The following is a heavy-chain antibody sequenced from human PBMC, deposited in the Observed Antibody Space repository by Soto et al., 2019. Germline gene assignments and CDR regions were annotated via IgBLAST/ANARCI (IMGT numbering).Heavy chain of an antibody. CDR1: GASVSSNSAG. CDR2: TYYRSKWYY. Sequence: SQTLSLTCAITGASVSSNSAGWSWVRQSPSRGLEWLGRTYYRSKWYYEYAVSVRGRITINPDTSKNQYSLQLNSVTPEDTAVYFCARGEQYSGRIFDYWDQGTLVTVSS. D-gene: IGHD1-26*01. CDR3: ARGEQYSGRIFDY. V-gene: IGHV6-1*01. J-gene: IGHJ4*01.